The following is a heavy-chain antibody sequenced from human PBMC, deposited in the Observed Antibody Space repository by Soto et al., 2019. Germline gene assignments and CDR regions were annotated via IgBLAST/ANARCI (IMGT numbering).Heavy chain of an antibody. V-gene: IGHV3-23*01. J-gene: IGHJ4*02. CDR3: ARESQGYCSSTSCSGPDY. Sequence: GGSLRLSCAASGFTFSSYAMSWVRQAPGKGLEWVSAISGSGGSTYYADSVKGRFTISRDNSKNTLYLQMSSLRAEDTAVYYCARESQGYCSSTSCSGPDYWGQGTLVTVSS. CDR1: GFTFSSYA. D-gene: IGHD2-2*01. CDR2: ISGSGGST.